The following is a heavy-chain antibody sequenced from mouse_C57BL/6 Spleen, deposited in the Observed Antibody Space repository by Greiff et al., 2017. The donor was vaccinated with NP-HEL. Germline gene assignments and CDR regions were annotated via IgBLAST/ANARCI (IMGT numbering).Heavy chain of an antibody. CDR1: GFTFSNYW. J-gene: IGHJ4*01. V-gene: IGHV6-3*01. D-gene: IGHD2-3*01. CDR2: IRLKSDNYAT. Sequence: EVQGVESGGGLVQPGGSMKLSCVASGFTFSNYWMNWVRQSPEKGLEWVAQIRLKSDNYATHYAESVKGRFTISRDDSKSSVYLQMNNLRAEDTGIYYCTGCYDGYLHAMDYWGQGTSVTVSS. CDR3: TGCYDGYLHAMDY.